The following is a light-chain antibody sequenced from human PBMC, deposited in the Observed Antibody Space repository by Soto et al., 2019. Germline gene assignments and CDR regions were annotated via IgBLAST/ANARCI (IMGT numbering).Light chain of an antibody. CDR1: QSISSW. J-gene: IGKJ1*01. CDR2: KAS. Sequence: DIQMTQSPSTLSASVGDRVTITCRARQSISSWLAWYQQKPGKAPKLLIYKASTLKSGVPSRFSGSGSGTEFTLTISSLQPDDFATYYCQHYSSYSEAFGQGTKVDIK. V-gene: IGKV1-5*03. CDR3: QHYSSYSEA.